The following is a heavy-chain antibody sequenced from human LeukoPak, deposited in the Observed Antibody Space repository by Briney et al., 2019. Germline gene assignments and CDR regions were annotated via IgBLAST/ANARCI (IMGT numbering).Heavy chain of an antibody. CDR1: GGSISSSSYY. V-gene: IGHV4-39*01. Sequence: SETLSLTCTVSGGSISSSSYYWGWIRQPPGKGLEWIGSIYYSGSTYYNPSLKSRVTISVDTSKNQFSLKLSSVTVADTAVYYCARHYRGQTLDPGGWFDPWGQGTLVTVSS. CDR2: IYYSGST. J-gene: IGHJ5*02. CDR3: ARHYRGQTLDPGGWFDP. D-gene: IGHD3/OR15-3a*01.